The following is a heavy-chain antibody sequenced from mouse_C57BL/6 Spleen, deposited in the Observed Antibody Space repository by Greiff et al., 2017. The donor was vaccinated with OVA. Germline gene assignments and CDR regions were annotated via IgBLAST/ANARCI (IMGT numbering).Heavy chain of an antibody. J-gene: IGHJ3*01. CDR2: IHPNSGST. Sequence: QVQLQQPGAELVKPGASVKLSCKASGYTFTSYWMHWVKQRPGQGLEWIGMIHPNSGSTNYNEKFKSKATLTVDKSSSTAYMQLSSLTSEDSAVYYCARGGYDYDAFAWFAYWGQGTLVTVSA. CDR3: ARGGYDYDAFAWFAY. V-gene: IGHV1-64*01. D-gene: IGHD2-4*01. CDR1: GYTFTSYW.